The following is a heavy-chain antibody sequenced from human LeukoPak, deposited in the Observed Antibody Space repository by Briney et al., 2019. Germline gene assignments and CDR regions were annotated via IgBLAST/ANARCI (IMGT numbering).Heavy chain of an antibody. D-gene: IGHD4-17*01. CDR2: FDPEDGET. Sequence: ASVKVSCKVSGYTLTELSMHWVRQAPGKGLEWMGGFDPEDGETIYAQKFQGRVTMTEDTSTDTAYMELSSLRSEDTAVYYCASDYSGLYSFDIWGQATMVTVSS. J-gene: IGHJ3*02. CDR3: ASDYSGLYSFDI. V-gene: IGHV1-24*01. CDR1: GYTLTELS.